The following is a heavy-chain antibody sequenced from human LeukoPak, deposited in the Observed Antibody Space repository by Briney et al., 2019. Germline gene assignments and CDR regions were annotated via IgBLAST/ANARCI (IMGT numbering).Heavy chain of an antibody. CDR2: FDPEDGET. D-gene: IGHD6-19*01. Sequence: GASVKVSCKVSGYTLTELSMHWVRQAPGKGLEWMGGFDPEDGETIYAQKFQGRVTMTEDTSTGTAYTELSSLRSEDTAVYYCATARLYSGWYYFDYWGQGTLVTVSS. CDR1: GYTLTELS. V-gene: IGHV1-24*01. CDR3: ATARLYSGWYYFDY. J-gene: IGHJ4*02.